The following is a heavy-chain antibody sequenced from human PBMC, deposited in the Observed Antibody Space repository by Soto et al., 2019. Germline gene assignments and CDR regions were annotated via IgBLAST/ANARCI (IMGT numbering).Heavy chain of an antibody. V-gene: IGHV3-53*01. Sequence: EVQVVESGGGLIQPGGSLRLSCAASGFIVGSNYMGWVRQAPGKGLECVSVIYSGGTTDYADSVKGRFTISRDNSKNSLYLQMNSLRDEDTAVYYCVRGYSTSRYNWFDSWGQGTLVTVSS. D-gene: IGHD6-13*01. J-gene: IGHJ5*01. CDR1: GFIVGSNY. CDR2: IYSGGTT. CDR3: VRGYSTSRYNWFDS.